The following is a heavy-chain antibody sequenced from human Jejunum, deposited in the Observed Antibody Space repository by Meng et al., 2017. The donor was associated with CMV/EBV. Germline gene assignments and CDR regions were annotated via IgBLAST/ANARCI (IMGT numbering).Heavy chain of an antibody. Sequence: TFSDHYMDWVRQAPGKGLEWVGRTRDKANSYATEYAASVKGRFTISRDDSKNSLYLQMNSLKTEDTAVYYCASLGCSTISCYPNWFDPWGQGTLVTVSS. CDR1: TFSDHY. V-gene: IGHV3-72*01. J-gene: IGHJ5*02. D-gene: IGHD2-2*01. CDR2: TRDKANSYAT. CDR3: ASLGCSTISCYPNWFDP.